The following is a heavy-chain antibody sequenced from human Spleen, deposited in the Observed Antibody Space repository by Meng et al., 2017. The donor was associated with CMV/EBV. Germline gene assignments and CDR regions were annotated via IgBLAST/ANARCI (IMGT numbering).Heavy chain of an antibody. V-gene: IGHV4-59*12. CDR3: ARGSFMAAPSN. J-gene: IGHJ4*02. CDR1: GGSIRDYY. CDR2: IYYSGST. D-gene: IGHD3-10*01. Sequence: GSLRLSCAVSGGSIRDYYWSWIRQSPGKGLEWIGYIYYSGSTNYNPSFRSRITISVDPSKNQISLKLSSVTAADTAVYYCARGSFMAAPSNWGQGTLVTVSS.